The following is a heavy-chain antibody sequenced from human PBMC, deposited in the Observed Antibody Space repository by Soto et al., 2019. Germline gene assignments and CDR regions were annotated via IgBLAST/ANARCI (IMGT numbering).Heavy chain of an antibody. D-gene: IGHD5-18*01. CDR3: VTGYHSDY. V-gene: IGHV3-7*03. CDR2: IKKDGTEK. CDR1: GIITSSYW. Sequence: PGGSLRLSCAASGIITSSYWMGWVRQAPGRGLEWVASIKKDGTEKYYMDSLKGRFTISRDNALNSLYLQMNSLRAEDTAVYFCVTGYHSDYWGQGTLVTAPQ. J-gene: IGHJ4*02.